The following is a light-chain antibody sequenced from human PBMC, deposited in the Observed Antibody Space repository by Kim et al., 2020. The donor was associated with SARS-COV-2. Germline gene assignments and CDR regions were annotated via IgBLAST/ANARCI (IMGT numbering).Light chain of an antibody. CDR2: DAS. Sequence: DIQMTQSPSTLSASIGDRVSITCRASQSISSSLAWYQQKPGKAPKLLIYDASSLESGVPSRFSGSRSGTEFTPTISTLQPDDFATYYCQQYNTHFGQGTKLEI. CDR1: QSISSS. V-gene: IGKV1-5*01. CDR3: QQYNTH. J-gene: IGKJ2*01.